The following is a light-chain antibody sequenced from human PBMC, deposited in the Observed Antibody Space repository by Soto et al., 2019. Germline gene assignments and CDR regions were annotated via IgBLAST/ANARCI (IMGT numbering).Light chain of an antibody. V-gene: IGKV1-12*01. CDR1: QAISNW. J-gene: IGKJ4*01. Sequence: DTQMTQSPSSVSASVGDRVIITCRTSQAISNWLAWYQHKPGKAPKLLIYAASSLQSGVPSRFRGSWSVTDFTLTISSLQPEDFATYYCQPANSFPLTFGGGTKVEIK. CDR2: AAS. CDR3: QPANSFPLT.